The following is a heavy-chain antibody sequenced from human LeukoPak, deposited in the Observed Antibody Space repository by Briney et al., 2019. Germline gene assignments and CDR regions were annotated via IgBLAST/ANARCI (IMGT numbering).Heavy chain of an antibody. J-gene: IGHJ6*03. CDR2: IFHAGNT. CDR1: GYSITSGYY. V-gene: IGHV4-38-2*01. Sequence: SETLSLTCDVSGYSITSGYYWGWFRQPPGKGLEWIGNIFHAGNTYYNPSLRSRFTISVDTSKNQFSLRLTSVTAADTAVYYCARQGGSSSQYYYYYMDVWGKGTTVTVSS. D-gene: IGHD6-6*01. CDR3: ARQGGSSSQYYYYYMDV.